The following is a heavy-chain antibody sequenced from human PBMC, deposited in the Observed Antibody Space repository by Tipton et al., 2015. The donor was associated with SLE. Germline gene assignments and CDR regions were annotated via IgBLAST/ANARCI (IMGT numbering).Heavy chain of an antibody. CDR2: IYYSGST. J-gene: IGHJ2*01. CDR3: ARETWNYKNWYFDL. CDR1: GVSISSGY. D-gene: IGHD1-7*01. Sequence: TLSLTCTVSGVSISSGYWSWIRQPPGKGLEWIGYIYYSGSTNYNPSLKSRVTISVDTSKKHFSLKLSSVTAADTAVYYCARETWNYKNWYFDLWGRGTLVTVSS. V-gene: IGHV4-59*12.